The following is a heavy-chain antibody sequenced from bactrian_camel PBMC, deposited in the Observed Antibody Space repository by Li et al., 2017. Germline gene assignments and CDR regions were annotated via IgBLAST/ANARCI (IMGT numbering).Heavy chain of an antibody. Sequence: VQLVESGGGSVQAGGSLRLSCTASGFAFDETDMGWYRQAPGKEREGVAIIDGDGNTVYADSVKGRFTISKDNAKNTLYLQMNSLKAEDTAMYYCATRRYCTSISPAAFGNWGQGTQVTVS. CDR2: IIDGDGNT. CDR1: GFAFDETD. D-gene: IGHD1*01. V-gene: IGHV3S63*01. J-gene: IGHJ4*01. CDR3: ATRRYCTSISPAAFGN.